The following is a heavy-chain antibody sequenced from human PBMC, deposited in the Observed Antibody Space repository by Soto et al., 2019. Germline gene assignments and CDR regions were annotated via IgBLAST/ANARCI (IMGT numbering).Heavy chain of an antibody. Sequence: SETLSLTCTVSGGSISSGDYYWSWIRQPPGKGLEWIGYIYYSGSTYYNPSLKSRVTISVDMSKNQFSLKLSSVTAADTAVYYCARDSPSGSYSDYYYYYGMDVWGQGTTVTVSS. CDR2: IYYSGST. V-gene: IGHV4-30-4*02. D-gene: IGHD1-26*01. CDR3: ARDSPSGSYSDYYYYYGMDV. J-gene: IGHJ6*02. CDR1: GGSISSGDYY.